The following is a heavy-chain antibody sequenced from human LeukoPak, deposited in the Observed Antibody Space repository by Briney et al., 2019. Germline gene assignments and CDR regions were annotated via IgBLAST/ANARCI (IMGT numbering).Heavy chain of an antibody. D-gene: IGHD3-22*01. J-gene: IGHJ4*02. V-gene: IGHV3-66*01. Sequence: PGGSLRPSCAASGFTVSSNYMSWVRQAPGKGLEWVSAIYSGGSTYYADSVKGRFTISRGNSKNTLYLQMNSLRAEDTAVYYCARDPYYYDSSGFDYWGQGTLVTVSS. CDR3: ARDPYYYDSSGFDY. CDR1: GFTVSSNY. CDR2: IYSGGST.